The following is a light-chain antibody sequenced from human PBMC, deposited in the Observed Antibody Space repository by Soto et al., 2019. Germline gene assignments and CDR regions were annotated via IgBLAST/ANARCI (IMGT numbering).Light chain of an antibody. V-gene: IGLV2-14*01. CDR2: EVS. CDR1: SSDVGGYNF. CDR3: SSYTSSTTPV. Sequence: QSALTQPASVSGSPGQSITISCTGTSSDVGGYNFVSWYQHHPGKAPKLMISEVSNRPSGVSNRFSGSKSGNTASLTISGRQAEDEADYYCSSYTSSTTPVFGGGTKLTVL. J-gene: IGLJ2*01.